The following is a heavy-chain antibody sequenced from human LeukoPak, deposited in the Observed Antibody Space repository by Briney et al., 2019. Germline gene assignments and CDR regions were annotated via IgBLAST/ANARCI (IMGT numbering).Heavy chain of an antibody. Sequence: PGGSLRLSCVASGFIFTSFGMNWVRQAPGKGLEWVFSITHGGQIYYADSVKGRFTISRDNTKNSVYLQMDNLRDDDTAVYFCARDDRYGSGTLGKRFDPWGQGTLVSVSS. D-gene: IGHD3-10*01. CDR3: ARDDRYGSGTLGKRFDP. J-gene: IGHJ5*02. V-gene: IGHV3-21*01. CDR2: ITHGGQI. CDR1: GFIFTSFG.